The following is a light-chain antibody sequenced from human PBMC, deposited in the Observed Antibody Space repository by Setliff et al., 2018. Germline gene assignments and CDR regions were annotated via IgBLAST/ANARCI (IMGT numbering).Light chain of an antibody. CDR3: AAWDDSLTGSYV. J-gene: IGLJ1*01. CDR1: SSNIGGNT. Sequence: QSVLTQPPSTSGTPGQRVTISCSGSSSNIGGNTVNWYQQLPGTAPRLLIFSNNDRPSGVSNRFTGSKSGTSASLTISGLQSEDEGDYYCAAWDDSLTGSYVFGIGTKVTVL. V-gene: IGLV1-44*01. CDR2: SNN.